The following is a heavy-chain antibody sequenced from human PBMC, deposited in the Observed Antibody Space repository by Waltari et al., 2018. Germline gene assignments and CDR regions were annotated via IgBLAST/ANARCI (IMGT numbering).Heavy chain of an antibody. CDR2: IYTSGST. Sequence: QVQLQESGPGLVKTSQTLSLTCTVSGGSISSGSYYWSWIRQPAGKGLEWIGRIYTSGSTNYNPSLKSRVTISVDTSKNQFSLKLSSVTAADTAVYYCARERYYDFWSGYYTEAFDIWGQGTMVTVSS. D-gene: IGHD3-3*01. J-gene: IGHJ3*02. CDR1: GGSISSGSYY. V-gene: IGHV4-61*02. CDR3: ARERYYDFWSGYYTEAFDI.